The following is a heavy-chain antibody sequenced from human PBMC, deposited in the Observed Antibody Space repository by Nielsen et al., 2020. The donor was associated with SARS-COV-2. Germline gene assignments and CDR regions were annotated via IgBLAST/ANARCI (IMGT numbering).Heavy chain of an antibody. D-gene: IGHD2-15*01. CDR3: ARDPGYCSGGSCDYFDY. CDR1: GFTFSSYS. Sequence: GESLKISCAASGFTFSSYSMNWVRQAPGKGLEWVSYISSSSSTIYYADSVKGRFTISRDNAKNSLYLQMNSLRAEDTAVYYCARDPGYCSGGSCDYFDYWGQGTLVTVSS. CDR2: ISSSSSTI. V-gene: IGHV3-48*01. J-gene: IGHJ4*02.